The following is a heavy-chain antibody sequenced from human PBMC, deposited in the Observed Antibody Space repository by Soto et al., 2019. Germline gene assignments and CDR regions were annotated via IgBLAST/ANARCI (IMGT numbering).Heavy chain of an antibody. D-gene: IGHD6-19*01. Sequence: QVQLQESGPGLVRPSGTLSLTCAVSGDSINSNYCWTWVRQPPGKGLEWIAEIYYSGGTSYNPSLKSRVTISMDKSKIQFSLNLTSVTAADTAMYYCARDTGWGLGYWGQGTLVTVSS. CDR1: GDSINSNYC. V-gene: IGHV4-4*02. CDR3: ARDTGWGLGY. J-gene: IGHJ4*02. CDR2: IYYSGGT.